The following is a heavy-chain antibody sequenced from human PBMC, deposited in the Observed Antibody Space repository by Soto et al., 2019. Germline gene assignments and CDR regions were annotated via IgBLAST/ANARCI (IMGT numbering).Heavy chain of an antibody. D-gene: IGHD3-10*01. J-gene: IGHJ6*02. Sequence: PSETLSLTCTVSGGSISSFYWSWIRQSPGKGLEWIGYIYYSGSTYYNPSLKSRITISVDTSKNQFSLKLTSVTAADTAVYYCARDQGGYYGSGSYLYNGLDVWGQGVTVTVSS. V-gene: IGHV4-59*12. CDR2: IYYSGST. CDR1: GGSISSFY. CDR3: ARDQGGYYGSGSYLYNGLDV.